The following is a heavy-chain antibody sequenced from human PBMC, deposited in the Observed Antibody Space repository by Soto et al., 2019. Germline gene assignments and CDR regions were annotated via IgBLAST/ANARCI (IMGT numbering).Heavy chain of an antibody. J-gene: IGHJ4*02. Sequence: QVQLVESGGGVVQPGRSLRLSCAASGFTFSSYGMHWVRQAPGKGLEWVAVISYDGSNKYYADSVKGRFTISRDNSKNTLYLQMNSLRAEDTAVYYCAKGIDSLLWFGELGDWGQGTLVTVSS. CDR3: AKGIDSLLWFGELGD. CDR1: GFTFSSYG. V-gene: IGHV3-30*18. CDR2: ISYDGSNK. D-gene: IGHD3-10*01.